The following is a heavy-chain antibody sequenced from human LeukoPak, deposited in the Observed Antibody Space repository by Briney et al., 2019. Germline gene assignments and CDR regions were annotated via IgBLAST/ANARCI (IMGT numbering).Heavy chain of an antibody. CDR3: AKDHMATILSGVYYYYYGMDV. J-gene: IGHJ6*02. V-gene: IGHV3-30*18. CDR1: GFTLSNYA. D-gene: IGHD5-24*01. Sequence: GGSLRLSCAASGFTLSNYAMSWVRQAPGKGLEWVAVISYDGSNKYYADSVKGRFTISRDNSKNTLYLQMNSLRAEDTAVYYCAKDHMATILSGVYYYYYGMDVWGQGTTVTVSS. CDR2: ISYDGSNK.